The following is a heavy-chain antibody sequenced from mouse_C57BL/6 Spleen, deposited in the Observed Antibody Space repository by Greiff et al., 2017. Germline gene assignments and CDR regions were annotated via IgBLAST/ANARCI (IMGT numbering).Heavy chain of an antibody. CDR1: GYAFTNYL. D-gene: IGHD1-1*01. CDR2: INPGSGGT. CDR3: AWDYYGSRYGGFAY. J-gene: IGHJ3*01. V-gene: IGHV1-54*01. Sequence: VQLQQSGAELVRPGTSVKVSCKASGYAFTNYLIEWVKQRPGQGLEWIGVINPGSGGTNYNEKFKGKATLTADKSSSTAYMQLSSLTSEDSAVYFCAWDYYGSRYGGFAYWGQGTLVTVSA.